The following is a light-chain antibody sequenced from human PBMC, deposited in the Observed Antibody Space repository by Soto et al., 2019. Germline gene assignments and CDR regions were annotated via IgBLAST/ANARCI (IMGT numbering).Light chain of an antibody. V-gene: IGLV2-14*01. CDR3: SSYTRSSTSVV. J-gene: IGLJ2*01. CDR1: SSDVGGYNY. Sequence: QSALTQPASVSGSPGQSITISCTGTSSDVGGYNYVSWYQQHPGKAPKLMIYDVSNRPSGVSNRFSGSKSGNPASLTISGLQAEDEDDYYCSSYTRSSTSVVFGGGTKLTVL. CDR2: DVS.